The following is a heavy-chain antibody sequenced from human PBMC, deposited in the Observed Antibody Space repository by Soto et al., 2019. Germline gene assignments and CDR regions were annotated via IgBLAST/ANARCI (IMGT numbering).Heavy chain of an antibody. J-gene: IGHJ4*02. CDR2: IYYSGST. D-gene: IGHD4-17*01. V-gene: IGHV4-31*03. CDR1: GGSISSGGYY. Sequence: SETLSLTCTVSGGSISSGGYYWSWIRQHPGKGLEWIGYIYYSGSTYYNPSLKSRVTISVDTSKNQFSLKLSSVTAAETAVYYCARGTVTPYRPNFDYWGQGTLVTVSS. CDR3: ARGTVTPYRPNFDY.